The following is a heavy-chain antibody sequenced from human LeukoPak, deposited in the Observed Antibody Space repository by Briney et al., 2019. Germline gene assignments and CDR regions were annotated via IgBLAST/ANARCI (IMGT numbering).Heavy chain of an antibody. J-gene: IGHJ4*02. CDR3: AKIERGYSYGIVDY. CDR1: GFTFSSCA. D-gene: IGHD5-18*01. CDR2: ISGSRSGT. Sequence: PGGSLRLSCAASGFTFSSCAMSWVRQAPRKGLEWVSTISGSRSGTYYADSVKGRFTISRDNSKNTLYLQMNSLRAEDTAVFYCAKIERGYSYGIVDYWGQGTLVTVSS. V-gene: IGHV3-23*01.